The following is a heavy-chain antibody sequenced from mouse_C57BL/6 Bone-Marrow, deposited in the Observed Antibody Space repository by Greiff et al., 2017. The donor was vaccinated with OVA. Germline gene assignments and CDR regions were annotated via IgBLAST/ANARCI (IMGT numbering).Heavy chain of an antibody. V-gene: IGHV5-15*01. CDR1: GFTFSDYG. CDR3: ARLYDYGNYFDY. CDR2: ISNLAYSI. J-gene: IGHJ2*01. D-gene: IGHD2-4*01. Sequence: DVMLVESGGGLVQPGGSLKLSCAASGFTFSDYGMAWVRQAPRKGPEWVAFISNLAYSIYYADTVTGRFTISRENAKNTLYLEMSSLRSEDTAMYYCARLYDYGNYFDYWGQGTTLTVSS.